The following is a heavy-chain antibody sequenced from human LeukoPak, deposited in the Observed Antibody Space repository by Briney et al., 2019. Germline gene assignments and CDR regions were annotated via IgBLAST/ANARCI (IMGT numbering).Heavy chain of an antibody. Sequence: RQAPGQGLEWMGWXSAYNGNTNYAQKLQGRVTMTTDTSTSTAYMELRSLRSDDTAVYYCARDSYYDFWSGYYPTPFDYWGQGTLVTVSS. CDR3: ARDSYYDFWSGYYPTPFDY. CDR2: XSAYNGNT. V-gene: IGHV1-18*01. J-gene: IGHJ4*02. D-gene: IGHD3-3*01.